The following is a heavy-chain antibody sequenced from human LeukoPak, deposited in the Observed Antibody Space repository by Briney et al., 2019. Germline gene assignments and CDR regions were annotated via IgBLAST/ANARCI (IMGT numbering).Heavy chain of an antibody. V-gene: IGHV1-69*13. CDR3: ARFLASNYDFWSGYYPTAFDY. CDR1: GGTFTSYA. J-gene: IGHJ4*02. CDR2: IILMFGTA. Sequence: SVKVSCKASGGTFTSYAISWVRQAPGQGLEWMGGIILMFGTASYAQKFQGRVTITADESTSTAYMELSSLRSEDTAVYYCARFLASNYDFWSGYYPTAFDYWGQGTLVTVSS. D-gene: IGHD3-3*01.